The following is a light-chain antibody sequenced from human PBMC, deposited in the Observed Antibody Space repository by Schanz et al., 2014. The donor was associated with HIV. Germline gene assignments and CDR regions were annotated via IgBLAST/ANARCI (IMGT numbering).Light chain of an antibody. CDR2: GAS. J-gene: IGKJ3*01. Sequence: EIVLTQSPATLSVSPGERATLSCRASQSVSSNLAWYQQKPGQAPRLLIYGASSRATGIPDRFSGSGSGTDFTLTISGLEPEDFAVYYCQHYGSSFGPGTKVDIK. V-gene: IGKV3-20*01. CDR3: QHYGSS. CDR1: QSVSSN.